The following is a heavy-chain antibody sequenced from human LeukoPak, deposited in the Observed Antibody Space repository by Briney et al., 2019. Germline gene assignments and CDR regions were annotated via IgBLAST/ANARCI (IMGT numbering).Heavy chain of an antibody. J-gene: IGHJ4*02. D-gene: IGHD3-10*01. CDR3: AGDQRTPPVLYDY. CDR1: GFTFSSYW. V-gene: IGHV3-74*01. CDR2: INSDGSST. Sequence: PGGSLRLSCAASGFTFSSYWMHWVRQAPGKGLVWVSRINSDGSSTSYADSVKGRFTISRDNAKNTLYLQMNSLRAEDTAVYYCAGDQRTPPVLYDYWGQGTLVTVSS.